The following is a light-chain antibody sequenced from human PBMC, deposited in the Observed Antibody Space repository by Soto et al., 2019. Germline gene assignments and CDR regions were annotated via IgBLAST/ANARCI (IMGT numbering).Light chain of an antibody. CDR2: GAS. Sequence: EIVMTQSPATLSVSPGERATLSCRASQSVSSNLAWYQHKPGQAPRLLIYGASTRATGIPARFSASGSGTEFSLTISSLQSEDFAVYYCQQYNNWPPQPYTFGQGTKLEIK. CDR1: QSVSSN. CDR3: QQYNNWPPQPYT. J-gene: IGKJ2*01. V-gene: IGKV3-15*01.